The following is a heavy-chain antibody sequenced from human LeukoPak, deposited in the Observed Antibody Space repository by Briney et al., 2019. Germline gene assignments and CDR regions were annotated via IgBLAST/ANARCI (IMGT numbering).Heavy chain of an antibody. Sequence: ASETLSLTCAVYGGSFSSYYWSWIRQPPGKGLEWIGYIYYSGSTNYNPSLKSRVTISVDTSKNQFSLKLSSVTAADTAVYYCARIGPDYDYVWGSHRRNYYYYYMDVWGKGTTVTISS. CDR1: GGSFSSYY. J-gene: IGHJ6*03. CDR3: ARIGPDYDYVWGSHRRNYYYYYMDV. V-gene: IGHV4-59*01. CDR2: IYYSGST. D-gene: IGHD3-16*02.